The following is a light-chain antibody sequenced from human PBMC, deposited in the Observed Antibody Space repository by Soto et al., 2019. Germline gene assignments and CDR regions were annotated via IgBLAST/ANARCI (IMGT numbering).Light chain of an antibody. CDR3: SSYTSSSTLEV. J-gene: IGLJ1*01. CDR2: DVT. CDR1: SSDVGGYNH. V-gene: IGLV2-14*03. Sequence: QSALTQPASVSGSPGQSITISCTGTSSDVGGYNHVSWYQQHPGKAPKLMICDVTNRPSGVSNRFSGSKSGNTAFLTISGLQAEDEADYYCSSYTSSSTLEVFGPGTKLTVL.